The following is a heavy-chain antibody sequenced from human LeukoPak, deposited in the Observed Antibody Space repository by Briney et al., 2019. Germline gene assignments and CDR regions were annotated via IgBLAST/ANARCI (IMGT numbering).Heavy chain of an antibody. Sequence: GGSLRLSCAASGFTFSNAWMSWVRQAPGKGLEWVGRIKSKTDGGTTDYAAPVKGRFTISRDDSKNTLYLQMNSLKTEDTAVYYCARDLVAVAGTRENAFDIWGQGTMVTVSS. CDR2: IKSKTDGGTT. CDR1: GFTFSNAW. J-gene: IGHJ3*02. CDR3: ARDLVAVAGTRENAFDI. D-gene: IGHD6-19*01. V-gene: IGHV3-15*01.